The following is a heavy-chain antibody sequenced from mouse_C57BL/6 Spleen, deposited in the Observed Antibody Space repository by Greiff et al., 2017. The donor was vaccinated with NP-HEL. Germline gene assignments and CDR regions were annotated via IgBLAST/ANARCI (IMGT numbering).Heavy chain of an antibody. Sequence: QVQLKQPGAELVKPGASVKLSCKASGYTFTSYWMHWVKQRPGRGLEWIGRIDPNSGGTKYNEKLKSKATLTVDKPSSPAYMKLSSLTSEDSAVYYCAGPPSDGSSWEYFDVWGTGTTVTVSS. CDR3: AGPPSDGSSWEYFDV. J-gene: IGHJ1*03. D-gene: IGHD1-1*01. CDR2: IDPNSGGT. CDR1: GYTFTSYW. V-gene: IGHV1-72*01.